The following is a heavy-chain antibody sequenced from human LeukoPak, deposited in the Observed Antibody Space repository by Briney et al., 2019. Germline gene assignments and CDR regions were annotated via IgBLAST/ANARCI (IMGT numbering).Heavy chain of an antibody. CDR1: GGSISSYY. CDR2: IYYSGST. J-gene: IGHJ6*02. Sequence: SETLSLTCTVSGGSISSYYRSWIRQPPGKGLEWIGYIYYSGSTNYNPSLKSRVTISVDTSKNQFSLKLSSVTAADTAVYYCARVLYYDFWSGYRPNYYYGMDVWGQGTTVTVSS. CDR3: ARVLYYDFWSGYRPNYYYGMDV. V-gene: IGHV4-59*08. D-gene: IGHD3-3*01.